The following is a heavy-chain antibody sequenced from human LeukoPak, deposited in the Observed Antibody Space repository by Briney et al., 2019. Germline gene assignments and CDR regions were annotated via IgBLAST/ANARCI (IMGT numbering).Heavy chain of an antibody. J-gene: IGHJ5*02. CDR2: IYTSGST. CDR1: GGSINTYY. D-gene: IGHD6-13*01. V-gene: IGHV4-4*07. Sequence: PSETLSLTCSVSGGSINTYYWSCIRQPAGKGLEWIGRIYTSGSTRHNPSLKSRVTMSLDTSKKQLSLKLSSVTAADTAVYYCARGAIGAAGTSEYWFDPWGQGTLVIVSS. CDR3: ARGAIGAAGTSEYWFDP.